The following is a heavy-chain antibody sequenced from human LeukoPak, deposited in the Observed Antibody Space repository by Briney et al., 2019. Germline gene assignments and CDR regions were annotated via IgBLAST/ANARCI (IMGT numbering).Heavy chain of an antibody. CDR3: ARGPYGAVAATFGDLDY. D-gene: IGHD6-19*01. V-gene: IGHV1-8*01. Sequence: ASVKVSCKASGYTFTSYDINWVRQAPGQGREGMGWMNPNSGNTGYAQKFQGRVTMTRNTSISTAYMELSSLRSEDTAVYYCARGPYGAVAATFGDLDYWGQGTLVTVSS. CDR2: MNPNSGNT. CDR1: GYTFTSYD. J-gene: IGHJ4*02.